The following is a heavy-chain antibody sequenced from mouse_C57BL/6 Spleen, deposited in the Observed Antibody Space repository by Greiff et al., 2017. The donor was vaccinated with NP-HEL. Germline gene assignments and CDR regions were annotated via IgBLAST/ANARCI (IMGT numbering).Heavy chain of an antibody. V-gene: IGHV1-26*01. CDR2: INPNNGGT. J-gene: IGHJ3*01. D-gene: IGHD2-4*01. Sequence: VQLQQSGPELVKPGASVKISCKASGYTFTDYYMNWVKQSHGKSLEWIGDINPNNGGTSYNQKFKGKATLTVDKSSSTAYMELRSLTSEDSAVYYCERGGRYDYDEGAWFAYWGQGTLVTVSA. CDR1: GYTFTDYY. CDR3: ERGGRYDYDEGAWFAY.